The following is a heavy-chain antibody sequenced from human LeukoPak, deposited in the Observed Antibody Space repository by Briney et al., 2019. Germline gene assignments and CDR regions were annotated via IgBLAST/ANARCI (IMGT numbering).Heavy chain of an antibody. CDR1: GFTFDDYA. CDR2: ISWNSGSI. J-gene: IGHJ3*02. CDR3: AKDSRVSYSGSHYSETHDAFDI. D-gene: IGHD1-26*01. V-gene: IGHV3-9*01. Sequence: PGGSLRLSCAASGFTFDDYAMHWVRQAPGKGLEWVSGISWNSGSIGYADSVKGRFTISRDNAKNSLYLQMNSLRAEDTAVYYCAKDSRVSYSGSHYSETHDAFDIWGQGTMVTVSS.